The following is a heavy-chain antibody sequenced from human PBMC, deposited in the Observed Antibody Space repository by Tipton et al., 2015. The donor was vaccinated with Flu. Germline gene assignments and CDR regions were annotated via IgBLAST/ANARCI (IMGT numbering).Heavy chain of an antibody. J-gene: IGHJ4*02. CDR2: IYYSGST. CDR3: ARDSYGDYEGFDY. V-gene: IGHV4-59*01. CDR1: GGSISSYY. Sequence: GSLRLSCTVSGGSISSYYWSWIRQPPGKGLEWIGYIYYSGSTNYNPSLKSRVTISVDTSKNQFSLKLSSVTAADTAVYYCARDSYGDYEGFDYWGQGTLVTVSS. D-gene: IGHD4-17*01.